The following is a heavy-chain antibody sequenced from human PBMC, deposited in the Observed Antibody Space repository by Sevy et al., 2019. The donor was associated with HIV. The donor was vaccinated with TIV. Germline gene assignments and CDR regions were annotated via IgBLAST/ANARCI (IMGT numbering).Heavy chain of an antibody. V-gene: IGHV4-30-4*01. J-gene: IGHJ6*02. Sequence: SETLSLTCTVSGGSISSGDYYWSWIRQPPGKGLEWIGYIYYSGSTYYNPSLKSRVTISVDTSKNQFSLKLSSVTAADTAVYYCARDRGGYSIPYGMDVWGQGTTVTVSS. CDR1: GGSISSGDYY. D-gene: IGHD4-4*01. CDR3: ARDRGGYSIPYGMDV. CDR2: IYYSGST.